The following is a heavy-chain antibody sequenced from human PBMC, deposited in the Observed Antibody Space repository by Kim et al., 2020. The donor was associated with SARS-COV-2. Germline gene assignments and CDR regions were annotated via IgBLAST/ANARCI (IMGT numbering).Heavy chain of an antibody. CDR1: GFTFSRFG. D-gene: IGHD3-16*01. Sequence: GGSLRLSCATSGFTFSRFGMTWFRQAPGKGLEWVADIDRSGGKKYYVESVKDRFTISRDNAKNTLFLQMRSLRVEDTAVYYCAIDVSLDNVGTDAFDIWGQGTMVTVSS. CDR2: IDRSGGKK. V-gene: IGHV3-7*01. J-gene: IGHJ3*02. CDR3: AIDVSLDNVGTDAFDI.